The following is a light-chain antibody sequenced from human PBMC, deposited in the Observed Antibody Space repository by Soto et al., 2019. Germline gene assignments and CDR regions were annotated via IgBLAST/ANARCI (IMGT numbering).Light chain of an antibody. CDR2: AAS. J-gene: IGKJ4*01. V-gene: IGKV1-9*01. CDR3: QQLNSYPRAT. CDR1: QGISSY. Sequence: IQLTQSPSSLSASVGDRVTITCRASQGISSYLAWYQQKPGKAPKLLIYAASTLQSGVPSRFSGSGSGTDFTLTISSLQHEDFATYYCQQLNSYPRATFGGGTKVEIK.